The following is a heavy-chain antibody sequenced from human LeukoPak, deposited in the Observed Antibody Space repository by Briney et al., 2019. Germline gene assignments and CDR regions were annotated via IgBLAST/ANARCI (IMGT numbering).Heavy chain of an antibody. CDR2: IYHSGST. J-gene: IGHJ4*02. D-gene: IGHD1-7*01. CDR1: GYSISSGYY. V-gene: IGHV4-38-2*02. Sequence: ASETLSLTCTVSGYSISSGYYWGWIRQPPGKGLEWIGSIYHSGSTYYNPSLKSRVTISVDTSKNQFSLKLSSVTAADTAVYYCAANLTGNYHSGLDSWGQGTLVTVSS. CDR3: AANLTGNYHSGLDS.